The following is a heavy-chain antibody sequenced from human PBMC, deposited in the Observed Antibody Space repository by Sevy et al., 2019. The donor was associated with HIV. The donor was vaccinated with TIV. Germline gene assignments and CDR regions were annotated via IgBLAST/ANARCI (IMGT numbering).Heavy chain of an antibody. CDR2: FAPQYGET. CDR3: TTVGLRYYSGSSSYQGDWFDP. CDR1: GYTLTKLS. D-gene: IGHD2-15*01. Sequence: ASVKVSCKVSGYTLTKLSIHWVRQAPGKGLEWMGEFAPQYGETIYAQRFQGRLTMTEDTSPDTAFMELSSLTSEDTAIYYCTTVGLRYYSGSSSYQGDWFDPGPGNPGHRLL. V-gene: IGHV1-24*01. J-gene: IGHJ5*02.